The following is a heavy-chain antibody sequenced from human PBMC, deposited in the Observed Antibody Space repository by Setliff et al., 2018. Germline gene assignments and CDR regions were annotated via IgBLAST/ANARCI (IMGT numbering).Heavy chain of an antibody. CDR2: IYYSGTT. CDR3: ARRGYYYGWGDSNAFDI. V-gene: IGHV4-39*01. CDR1: GGSIGTSSY. J-gene: IGHJ3*02. Sequence: SETLSLTCTVSGGSIGTSSYWGWIRQPPGKGLEWIGSIYYSGTTYYNPSLKGRVTISVDTSKNQFSLKLSSVTAADTAVYYCARRGYYYGWGDSNAFDIWGQGTMGTVSS. D-gene: IGHD3-10*01.